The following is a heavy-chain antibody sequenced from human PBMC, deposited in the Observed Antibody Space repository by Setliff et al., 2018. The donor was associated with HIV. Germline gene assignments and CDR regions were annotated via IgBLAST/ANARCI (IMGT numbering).Heavy chain of an antibody. V-gene: IGHV4-4*07. CDR2: IYTSGST. CDR3: ARGLSFYDPGGFDY. Sequence: PSETLSLTCTVSGGSISSYYWSWIRQPAGKGLEWIGRIYTSGSTNYSPSLKSRVTMSVDTSKNQFSLKLSSVTAADTAVYYCARGLSFYDPGGFDYWGQGTLVTVSS. D-gene: IGHD3-22*01. CDR1: GGSISSYY. J-gene: IGHJ4*02.